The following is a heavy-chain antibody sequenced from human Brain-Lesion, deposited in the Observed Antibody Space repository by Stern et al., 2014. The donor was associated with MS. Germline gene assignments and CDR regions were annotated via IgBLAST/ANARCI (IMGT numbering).Heavy chain of an antibody. D-gene: IGHD3-3*01. CDR1: GYIFTGYY. J-gene: IGHJ6*02. Sequence: VQLVESGAEVKKPGASVKVSCKTSGYIFTGYYIHWVRQPPGQGLEGVAWINPNTGGTKYAQKFQGRVTMSREKSISTAYVELSSLTSDDTAVYYCARDQRGITIFGVVTDYYYLGMDVWGQGTTVTVSS. CDR3: ARDQRGITIFGVVTDYYYLGMDV. CDR2: INPNTGGT. V-gene: IGHV1-2*02.